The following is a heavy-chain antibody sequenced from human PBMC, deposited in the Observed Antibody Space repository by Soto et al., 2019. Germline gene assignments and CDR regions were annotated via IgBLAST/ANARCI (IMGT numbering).Heavy chain of an antibody. J-gene: IGHJ4*02. D-gene: IGHD1-26*01. Sequence: QVQLVESWGGVVQPGRSLRLSCAASGFTFSMYGMHWVRQDPGKGLEWVAVMAYDGNREYYGDSVKGRFFVSRDNSKNTLYLQMNSLRPEDTAVYYCARVGGSFYGSWDSWGQGALVTVSS. CDR2: MAYDGNRE. CDR1: GFTFSMYG. V-gene: IGHV3-30*03. CDR3: ARVGGSFYGSWDS.